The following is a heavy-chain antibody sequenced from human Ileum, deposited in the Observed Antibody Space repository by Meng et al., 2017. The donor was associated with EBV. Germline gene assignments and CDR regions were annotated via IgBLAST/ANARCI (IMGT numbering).Heavy chain of an antibody. Sequence: LQEARPRLLTPSGPPPCTCAVSGGSNSSSNWWSWVRQPPGKGLEWIGEIYHSGSTNYNPFLKSRVTISVDKSKNQFSLNLSSVTAADTAVYYCARVGQWLPIDYWGQGTLVTVSS. CDR3: ARVGQWLPIDY. J-gene: IGHJ4*02. CDR2: IYHSGST. D-gene: IGHD6-19*01. CDR1: GGSNSSSNW. V-gene: IGHV4-4*02.